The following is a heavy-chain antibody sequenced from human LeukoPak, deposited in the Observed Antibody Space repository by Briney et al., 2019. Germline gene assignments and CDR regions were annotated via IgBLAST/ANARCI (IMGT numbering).Heavy chain of an antibody. CDR2: LSGSGGST. CDR3: AKHRGYSYAGGYWYFDL. D-gene: IGHD5-18*01. CDR1: GFTFSSYA. Sequence: GGSLRLSCAASGFTFSSYAMSWVRQAPGKGLEWVSALSGSGGSTYYADPVKGRFTISRDNSQNTLYLQMNSLRAEDTAVYYCAKHRGYSYAGGYWYFDLWGRGTLATVSS. V-gene: IGHV3-23*01. J-gene: IGHJ2*01.